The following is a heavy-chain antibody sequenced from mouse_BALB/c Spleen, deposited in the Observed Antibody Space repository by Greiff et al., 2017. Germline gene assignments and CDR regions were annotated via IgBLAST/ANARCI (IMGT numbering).Heavy chain of an antibody. V-gene: IGHV2-9*02. CDR3: ARDRAYYGLMDY. D-gene: IGHD2-10*01. J-gene: IGHJ4*01. Sequence: VKLLESGPGLVAPSQSLSITCTVSGFSLTSYGVHWVRQPPGKGLEWLGVIWAGGSTNYNSALMSRLSISKDNSKSQVFLKMNSLQTDDTAMYYCARDRAYYGLMDYWGQGTSVTVSS. CDR2: IWAGGST. CDR1: GFSLTSYG.